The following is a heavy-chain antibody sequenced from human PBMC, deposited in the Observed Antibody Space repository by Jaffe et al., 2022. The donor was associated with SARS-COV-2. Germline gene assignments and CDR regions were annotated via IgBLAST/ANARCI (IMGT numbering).Heavy chain of an antibody. CDR1: GFTFINSA. D-gene: IGHD6-19*01. CDR2: IVVDSGNT. J-gene: IGHJ3*02. CDR3: AAARWFTSGWYEFDI. Sequence: QVQVVQSGPEVKKPGTSVKVSCKASGFTFINSAIQWVRQARGQRLEWIGWIVVDSGNTNYAQKFQERVTITRDMSTSTAYMELNSLRSEDTALYYCAAARWFTSGWYEFDIWGQGTMVTVSS. V-gene: IGHV1-58*02.